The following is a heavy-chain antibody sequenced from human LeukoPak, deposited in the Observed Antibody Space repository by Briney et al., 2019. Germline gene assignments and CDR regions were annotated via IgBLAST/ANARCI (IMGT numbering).Heavy chain of an antibody. J-gene: IGHJ3*02. D-gene: IGHD1-26*01. Sequence: GGSLRLSCAASGFTFSSYAMHWVRQAPGKGLEWVAVISYDGSYKYYADSVKGRFTISRDNSKNTLYLQMNSLRAEDTAVYYCAKDASSGSYLGHAFDIWGQGTMVTVSS. V-gene: IGHV3-30*04. CDR2: ISYDGSYK. CDR1: GFTFSSYA. CDR3: AKDASSGSYLGHAFDI.